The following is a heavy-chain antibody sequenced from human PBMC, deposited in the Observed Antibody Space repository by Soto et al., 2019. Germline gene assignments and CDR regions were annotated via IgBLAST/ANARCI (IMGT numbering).Heavy chain of an antibody. CDR2: IGALLYNDAT. Sequence: QIQVVQSEVEVKRPGASVRISCKASGYTLDNHAVTWVRQAPGQGLEWMGWIGALLYNDATNHARKFQGRLTMARDTSPNPGYMDLGSLRSDDTAVYYCARGTKGAGGWYFDLWGRGTLVVVSS. CDR3: ARGTKGAGGWYFDL. CDR1: GYTLDNHA. J-gene: IGHJ2*01. D-gene: IGHD2-8*01. V-gene: IGHV1-18*01.